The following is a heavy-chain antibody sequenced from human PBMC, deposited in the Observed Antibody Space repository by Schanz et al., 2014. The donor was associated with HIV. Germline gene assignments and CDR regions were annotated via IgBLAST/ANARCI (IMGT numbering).Heavy chain of an antibody. CDR2: IWYDGSNT. CDR3: ARQGLRFSSWLDY. Sequence: QVQLVESGGGVVQPGRSLRLSCAASGFTFSSYGMHWVHQAPGKGLEWVAVIWYDGSNTYYGDSVKGRFTISRDNSKNTLYLQMKSLRVEDTAVYGCARQGLRFSSWLDYWGQGTPVTVS. J-gene: IGHJ4*02. D-gene: IGHD4-17*01. CDR1: GFTFSSYG. V-gene: IGHV3-33*01.